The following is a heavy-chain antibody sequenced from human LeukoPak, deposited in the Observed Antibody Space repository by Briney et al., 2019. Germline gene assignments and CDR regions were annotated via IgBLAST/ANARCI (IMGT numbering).Heavy chain of an antibody. CDR1: GGSISSSSYY. D-gene: IGHD3-9*01. Sequence: PSETLSRTCTVSGGSISSSSYYWGWIRQPPGKGLEWIGSIYYSGSTYYNPSLKSRVTISVDTSTNQFSLKLSSVTAADTAVYYCARHIEEGGGLYYDIWTGHSYYFDYWGQGTLVTVSS. V-gene: IGHV4-39*01. J-gene: IGHJ4*02. CDR2: IYYSGST. CDR3: ARHIEEGGGLYYDIWTGHSYYFDY.